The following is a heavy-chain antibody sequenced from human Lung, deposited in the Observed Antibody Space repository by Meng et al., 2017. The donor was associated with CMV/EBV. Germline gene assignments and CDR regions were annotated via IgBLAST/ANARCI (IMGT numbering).Heavy chain of an antibody. J-gene: IGHJ6*02. CDR1: GFTVSSNY. D-gene: IGHD3-9*01. CDR3: AGNYDILTGPEV. CDR2: IYSGGST. Sequence: GSXRLSCVASGFTVSSNYMSWVRQAPGKGLEWVSVIYSGGSTYYADSVKGRFTISRDNSKNTPYLQMNSLRAEDTAVYYCAGNYDILTGPEVWGQGTPVTVSS. V-gene: IGHV3-66*02.